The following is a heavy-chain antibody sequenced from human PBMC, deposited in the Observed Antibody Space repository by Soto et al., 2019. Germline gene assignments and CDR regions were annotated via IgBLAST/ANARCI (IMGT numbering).Heavy chain of an antibody. J-gene: IGHJ4*02. Sequence: QVQLVQSGAEVKKPGASVKVSCKASGYTFTSYGISWVRQAPGQGLEWMGWISAYNGNTNYAQKLQGRVTMTTDTATSTAYRELMSLSSDDTAVYYFARDRGWGYCSGGSCPNRFDYWGQGTLVTVSS. CDR3: ARDRGWGYCSGGSCPNRFDY. CDR2: ISAYNGNT. D-gene: IGHD2-15*01. CDR1: GYTFTSYG. V-gene: IGHV1-18*01.